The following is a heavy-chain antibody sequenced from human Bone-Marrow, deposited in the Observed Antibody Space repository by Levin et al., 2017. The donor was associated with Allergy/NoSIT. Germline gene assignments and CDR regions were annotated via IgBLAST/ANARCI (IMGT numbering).Heavy chain of an antibody. CDR1: GYTFTGYY. CDR2: INPNSGGT. V-gene: IGHV1-2*02. D-gene: IGHD6-6*01. J-gene: IGHJ4*02. CDR3: ASYSSSWSFDN. Sequence: GESLKISCKASGYTFTGYYIHWVRQAPGQGLEWMGWINPNSGGTNYAQKFQGRVTMSRDTSITTAYMELNRLTSDDTAVYYCASYSSSWSFDNWGQGTLVSVSS.